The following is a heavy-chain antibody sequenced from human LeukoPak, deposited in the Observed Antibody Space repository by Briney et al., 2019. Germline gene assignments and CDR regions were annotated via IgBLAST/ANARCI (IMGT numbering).Heavy chain of an antibody. CDR2: ISAYNGNT. Sequence: ASVKVSCKASGYTFTSYGISWVRQAPGQGLEWMGWISAYNGNTNYAQKFQGRVTMTTDTSTSTAYMELRSLRSDDTAVYYCARVEVLRYFDWFPYYYYMDVWGKGTTVTISS. CDR3: ARVEVLRYFDWFPYYYYMDV. CDR1: GYTFTSYG. D-gene: IGHD3-9*01. J-gene: IGHJ6*03. V-gene: IGHV1-18*01.